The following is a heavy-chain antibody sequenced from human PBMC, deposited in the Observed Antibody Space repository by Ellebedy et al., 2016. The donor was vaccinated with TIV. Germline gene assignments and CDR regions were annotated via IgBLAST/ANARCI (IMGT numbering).Heavy chain of an antibody. CDR3: ARTGDSHLTIFGLIVISDRYYYGMDV. CDR1: GFTFSSFW. V-gene: IGHV3-7*01. D-gene: IGHD3-3*01. CDR2: IHQDGSEK. J-gene: IGHJ6*02. Sequence: GESLKISCAASGFTFSSFWMSWVRQAPGKGLEWVANIHQDGSEKNYVDSVKGRFTISRDNAKNSLYLQMSGLRAEDTAVYYCARTGDSHLTIFGLIVISDRYYYGMDVWGQGTMVTVSS.